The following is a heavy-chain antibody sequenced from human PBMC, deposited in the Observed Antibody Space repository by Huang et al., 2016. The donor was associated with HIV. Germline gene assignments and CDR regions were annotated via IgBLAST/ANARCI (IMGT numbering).Heavy chain of an antibody. J-gene: IGHJ4*02. Sequence: QLQLQESGPGLVKPSETLSLTCTVSGGSIRSDNYYWGWIRQPPGKGLEWIGSIYYSGVTYYNPSLKRRVTITVETSKNHFSLRMRAVTAADTAVYYCARLPGSITMIRGVITDPYWGQGTLVTVSS. CDR3: ARLPGSITMIRGVITDPY. V-gene: IGHV4-39*02. CDR2: IYYSGVT. D-gene: IGHD3-10*01. CDR1: GGSIRSDNYY.